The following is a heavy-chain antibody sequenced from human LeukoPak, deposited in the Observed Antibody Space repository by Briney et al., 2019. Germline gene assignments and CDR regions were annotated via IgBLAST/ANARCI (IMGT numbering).Heavy chain of an antibody. CDR3: ARGTGDY. CDR2: ITTRSTTT. Sequence: PGGSLRLSCAASGFNFSGFAMNWARQAPGKGLEWVAYITTRSTTTLYADSVEGRFTVSRDNAKNSLYLQLSSLRAEDTAVYYCARGTGDYWGQGTLVAVSS. CDR1: GFNFSGFA. J-gene: IGHJ4*02. V-gene: IGHV3-48*01.